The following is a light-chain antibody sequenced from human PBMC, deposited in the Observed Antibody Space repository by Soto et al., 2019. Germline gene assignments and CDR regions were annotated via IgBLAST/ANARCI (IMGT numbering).Light chain of an antibody. CDR1: SSDVGSYNL. CDR3: CSYAGSSTFVWV. V-gene: IGLV2-23*03. Sequence: QLVLTQPASVSGSPGQSITISCTGTSSDVGSYNLVSWYQQHPGKAPKLMIYEGSKRPSGVSNRFSGSKSGNTASLTISGLQAEDEADYYCCSYAGSSTFVWVFGGGTQLTVL. CDR2: EGS. J-gene: IGLJ3*02.